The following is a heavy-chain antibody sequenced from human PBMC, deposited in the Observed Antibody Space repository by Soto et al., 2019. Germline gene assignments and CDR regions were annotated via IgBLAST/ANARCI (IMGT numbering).Heavy chain of an antibody. J-gene: IGHJ4*02. CDR2: IYHSGST. CDR3: ARGGGVTTTGDDY. D-gene: IGHD4-4*01. Sequence: QLQLQESGSGLVKPSQTLSLTCAVSGGSINTATHSWSWIRQPPGKGLEWIGYIYHSGSTYYNPSFKSQVTISIDKPNTPFSLGLRPVTAADTAVYYCARGGGVTTTGDDYWGQGILVTVSS. V-gene: IGHV4-30-2*01. CDR1: GGSINTATHS.